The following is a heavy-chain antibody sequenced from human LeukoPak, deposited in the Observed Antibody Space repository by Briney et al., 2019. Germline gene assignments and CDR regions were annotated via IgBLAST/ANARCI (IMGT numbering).Heavy chain of an antibody. Sequence: GESLKISCEGSGYMFSNYWIGWVRQMPGKGLEWMGIIYPGDSDTTYSPSFQGQVTISADTSINTAYVQWTSLKASDTAMYYCARQNDFRLDYWGQGTLVTVSS. V-gene: IGHV5-51*01. CDR2: IYPGDSDT. D-gene: IGHD3-3*01. J-gene: IGHJ4*02. CDR3: ARQNDFRLDY. CDR1: GYMFSNYW.